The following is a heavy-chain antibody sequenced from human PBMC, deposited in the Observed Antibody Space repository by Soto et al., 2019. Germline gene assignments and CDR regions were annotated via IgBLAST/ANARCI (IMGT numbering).Heavy chain of an antibody. CDR3: ARDKRDLRFLEWSYYFDY. CDR2: ISVNYGST. Sequence: GGSLRLSCAASGFTFSSFAMSWVRQAPGKGLEWVSTISVNYGSTYYADSVKGRFTISRDNSKNTLYLQMNSLRAEDTAVYYCARDKRDLRFLEWSYYFDYWGQGTLVTVSS. D-gene: IGHD3-3*01. J-gene: IGHJ4*02. CDR1: GFTFSSFA. V-gene: IGHV3-23*01.